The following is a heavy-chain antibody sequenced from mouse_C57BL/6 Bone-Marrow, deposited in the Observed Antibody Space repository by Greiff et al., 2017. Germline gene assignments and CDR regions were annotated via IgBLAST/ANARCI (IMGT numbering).Heavy chain of an antibody. CDR1: GYTFTSYW. CDR3: AREGYYPHYYAMDF. D-gene: IGHD2-3*01. Sequence: QVQLQQPGAELVKPGASVKMSCKASGYTFTSYWITWVKQRPGQGLEWIGDIYPGSGSTNYNEKFKGKATLTVDTSSSTAYMQLSSLTSEDSAVYYYAREGYYPHYYAMDFWGQGTSVTVSS. J-gene: IGHJ4*01. CDR2: IYPGSGST. V-gene: IGHV1-55*01.